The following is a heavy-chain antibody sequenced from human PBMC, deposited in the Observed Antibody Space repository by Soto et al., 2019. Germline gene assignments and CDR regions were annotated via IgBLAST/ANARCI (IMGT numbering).Heavy chain of an antibody. Sequence: ASVKVSCKASGYTFTGYYMHWVRQAPGQGLEWMGWINPNSGGTNYAQKFQGRVAMTRDTSISTAYMELSRLRSDDTAVYYCARDLMQIVVVINRYYYYGMDVWGQGTTVTVSS. CDR2: INPNSGGT. V-gene: IGHV1-2*02. CDR3: ARDLMQIVVVINRYYYYGMDV. D-gene: IGHD3-22*01. J-gene: IGHJ6*01. CDR1: GYTFTGYY.